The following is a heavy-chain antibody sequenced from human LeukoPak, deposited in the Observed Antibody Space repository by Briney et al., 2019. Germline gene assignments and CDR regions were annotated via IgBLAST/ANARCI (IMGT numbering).Heavy chain of an antibody. CDR1: GFTVSSNY. CDR3: ARDVTAREPC. J-gene: IGHJ4*02. D-gene: IGHD1-14*01. V-gene: IGHV3-66*01. CDR2: IYSGGST. Sequence: LAGGSLRLSCAASGFTVSSNYMSWVRQAPGKGLEWVSVIYSGGSTYYADSVKGRFTISRDNSKNTLYLQMNSLRAEDTAVYYCARDVTAREPCWGQGTLVTVSS.